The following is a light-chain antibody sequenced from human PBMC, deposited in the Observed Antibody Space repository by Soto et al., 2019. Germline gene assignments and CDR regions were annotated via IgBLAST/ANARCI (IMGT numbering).Light chain of an antibody. V-gene: IGKV3-15*01. Sequence: EVVMTQSPATLSVSPGERATLSCRASQNVNANLAWYQQKPGQAPRLLIHGASTRATGILARFSGSGFGTEFILTSSRLQSRDFAVYYCQQYNTWLWTLGQGTKVECK. CDR1: QNVNAN. J-gene: IGKJ1*01. CDR3: QQYNTWLWT. CDR2: GAS.